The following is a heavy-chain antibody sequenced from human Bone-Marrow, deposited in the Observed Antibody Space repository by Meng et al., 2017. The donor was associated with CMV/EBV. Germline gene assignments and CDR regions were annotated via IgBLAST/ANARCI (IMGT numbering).Heavy chain of an antibody. CDR1: GYTFTSYG. V-gene: IGHV1-18*01. CDR2: ISAYNGNT. Sequence: ASVKVSCKASGYTFTSYGISWVRQAPGQGLEWMGWISAYNGNTNYAQKLQGRVTMTTDTSTSTAYMELRSLRSDDTAVYYCVRVPEGDFWSGYGWFDPWGQGTLVTVSS. J-gene: IGHJ5*02. CDR3: VRVPEGDFWSGYGWFDP. D-gene: IGHD3-3*01.